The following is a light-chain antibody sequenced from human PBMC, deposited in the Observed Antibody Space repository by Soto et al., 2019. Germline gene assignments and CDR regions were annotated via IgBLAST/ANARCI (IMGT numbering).Light chain of an antibody. Sequence: EIVMTQSPATLSVSPGERATLSCRASQSVSSNLAWYQQKPGQAPRLLIYGASTRATGLPVRFSGSGSGTEFTPTISSLQSEDFAVYYCQQYNNWPLTFGGGTKVEIK. CDR3: QQYNNWPLT. V-gene: IGKV3-15*01. CDR2: GAS. J-gene: IGKJ4*01. CDR1: QSVSSN.